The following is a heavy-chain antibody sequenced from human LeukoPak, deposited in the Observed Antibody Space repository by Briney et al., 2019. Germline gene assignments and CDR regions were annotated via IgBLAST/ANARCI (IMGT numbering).Heavy chain of an antibody. V-gene: IGHV3-49*04. J-gene: IGHJ4*02. CDR1: GFTFSSYA. CDR2: IRSKAYGETT. CDR3: ARDGCSSSSCYKSTHVDH. Sequence: PGGSLRLSCAASGFTFSSYAMSWVRQAPGKGLEWVGFIRSKAYGETTEYAASVKGRFTISRDDSKSIAYLQMNSLKTEDTGAYYCARDGCSSSSCYKSTHVDHWGQGTLVTVSS. D-gene: IGHD2-2*02.